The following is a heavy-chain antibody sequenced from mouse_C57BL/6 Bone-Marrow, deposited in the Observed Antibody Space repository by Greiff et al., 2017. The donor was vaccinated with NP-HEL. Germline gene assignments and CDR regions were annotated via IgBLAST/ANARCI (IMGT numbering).Heavy chain of an antibody. CDR3: ARGGVYGNYPYYFDY. Sequence: VQLQQSGPGMVKPSQSLSLTCTVTGYSITSGYDWHWIRHFPGNKLEWMDYISYSGSTNYNPSLKSRISITHDTSKNHFFLKLNSVTTEDTATYYCARGGVYGNYPYYFDYWGQGTTLTVSS. CDR2: ISYSGST. V-gene: IGHV3-1*01. D-gene: IGHD2-1*01. J-gene: IGHJ2*01. CDR1: GYSITSGYD.